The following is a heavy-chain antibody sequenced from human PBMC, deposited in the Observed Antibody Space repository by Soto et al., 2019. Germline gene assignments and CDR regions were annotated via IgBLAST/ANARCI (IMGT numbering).Heavy chain of an antibody. CDR1: GDANSGGGSV. D-gene: IGHD2-2*01. Sequence: PSESLSHRCTVAGDANSGGGSVGSWTRQPASKRPVLIANVHYSGSSYYNPPLKSRLNISVETTTNQFSLQLKSMTAADTAVYYCAKLSCTSSTCYFPGWFDPWGQGTLVT. V-gene: IGHV4-31*03. CDR2: VHYSGSS. J-gene: IGHJ5*02. CDR3: AKLSCTSSTCYFPGWFDP.